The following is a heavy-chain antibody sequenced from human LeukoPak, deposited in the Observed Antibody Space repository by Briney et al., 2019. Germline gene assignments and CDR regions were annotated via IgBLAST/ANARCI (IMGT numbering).Heavy chain of an antibody. CDR1: GFTVSSNY. V-gene: IGHV3-66*04. CDR3: AKLGYYYDSSGRSLDAFDI. Sequence: GGSLRLSCAASGFTVSSNYMSWVRQAPGKGLEWVSVIYSGGSTYYADSVKGRFTISRDNSKNTLYLQMNSLRAEDTAVYYCAKLGYYYDSSGRSLDAFDIWGQGTMVTVSS. D-gene: IGHD3-22*01. J-gene: IGHJ3*02. CDR2: IYSGGST.